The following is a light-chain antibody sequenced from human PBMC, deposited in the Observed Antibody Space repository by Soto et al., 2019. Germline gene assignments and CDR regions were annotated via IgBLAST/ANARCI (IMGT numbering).Light chain of an antibody. CDR3: SSYTTRSTLDV. CDR2: EIS. J-gene: IGLJ1*01. CDR1: SSDVAGYNY. V-gene: IGLV2-14*01. Sequence: QSALTQPASVSGSPGQSITISCTGASSDVAGYNYVSWYQQHPDNAPKLMIYEISNRPSGVSNRFSGSKSGNTASLTISGLQAEDEADYYCSSYTTRSTLDVFGTGTKVTVL.